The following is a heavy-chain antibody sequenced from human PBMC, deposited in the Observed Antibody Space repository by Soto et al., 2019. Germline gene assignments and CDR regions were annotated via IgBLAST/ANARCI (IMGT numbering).Heavy chain of an antibody. V-gene: IGHV5-51*01. CDR1: GYSFTNYW. CDR2: IYPGDSDT. CDR3: ARPQELGSRYIGADV. D-gene: IGHD1-1*01. Sequence: GESLKISCKGSGYSFTNYWIDWVRQVPGKGLEWMGIIYPGDSDTKYSPSFQGQVTISVDKSTNTAYLQWSSLKASDTAIYYCARPQELGSRYIGADVWGQGTTVTVSS. J-gene: IGHJ6*02.